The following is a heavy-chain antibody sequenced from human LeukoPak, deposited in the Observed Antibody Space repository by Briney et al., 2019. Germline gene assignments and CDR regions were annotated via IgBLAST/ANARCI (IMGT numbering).Heavy chain of an antibody. D-gene: IGHD3-22*01. CDR2: IYYSGST. CDR1: GGSISSYY. J-gene: IGHJ4*02. CDR3: ARVTDSSGFYFDY. V-gene: IGHV4-59*08. Sequence: SETLSLTCTVSGGSISSYYWSWIRQPPGKGLEWIGYIYYSGSTNYNPSLKSRVTISVDTSKNQFSLKLSSVTAADTAVYYCARVTDSSGFYFDYWGQGPLVTVSS.